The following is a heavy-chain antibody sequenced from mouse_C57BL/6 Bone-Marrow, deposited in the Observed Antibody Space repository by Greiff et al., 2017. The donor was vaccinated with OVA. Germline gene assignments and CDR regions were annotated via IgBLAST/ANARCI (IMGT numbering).Heavy chain of an antibody. CDR1: GFSLTSYG. CDR3: ARPGSRGDYYAMDY. D-gene: IGHD1-1*01. V-gene: IGHV2-6*03. Sequence: VKVVESGPGLVAPSQSLSITCTVSGFSLTSYGVHWVRQPPGKGLEWLVVIWSDGSTTYNSALKSRLSISKDNSKSQVFLKMNSLQTDDTAMYYCARPGSRGDYYAMDYWGQGTSVTVSS. CDR2: IWSDGST. J-gene: IGHJ4*01.